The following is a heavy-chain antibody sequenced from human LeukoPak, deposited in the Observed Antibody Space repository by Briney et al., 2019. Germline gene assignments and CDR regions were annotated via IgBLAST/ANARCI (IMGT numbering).Heavy chain of an antibody. CDR2: INAGNGNT. Sequence: ASVKVSCKASGYTFTSYAMHWVRQAPGQRLEWMGWINAGNGNTKYSQKFQGRVTITRDTSASTAYMELSSLRSEDTAVYYCARAARLKNTYWYFDLWGRGTLVTVSS. D-gene: IGHD6-25*01. CDR1: GYTFTSYA. CDR3: ARAARLKNTYWYFDL. J-gene: IGHJ2*01. V-gene: IGHV1-3*01.